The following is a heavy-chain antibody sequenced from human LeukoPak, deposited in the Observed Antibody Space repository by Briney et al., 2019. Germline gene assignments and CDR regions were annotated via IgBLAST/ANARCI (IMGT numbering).Heavy chain of an antibody. D-gene: IGHD3-10*01. V-gene: IGHV1-18*01. Sequence: ASVEVSCKASAYTFTDYAITSVRQAPGQRLKWVGWISADNDNTYYAQKFQGRVTMSTDTSTSTAYMELRTLRSDDTAVYYCARVGGYYYGSGSHDYYLEYWGQGTLVTVSS. CDR3: ARVGGYYYGSGSHDYYLEY. CDR1: AYTFTDYA. J-gene: IGHJ4*02. CDR2: ISADNDNT.